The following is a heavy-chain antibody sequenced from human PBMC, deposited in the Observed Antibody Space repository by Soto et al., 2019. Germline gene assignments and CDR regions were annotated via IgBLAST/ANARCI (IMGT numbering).Heavy chain of an antibody. CDR3: AREVGIAAAGTQYPEINWFDP. D-gene: IGHD6-13*01. V-gene: IGHV1-69*13. CDR2: IIPIFGTA. CDR1: GGTFSSYA. Sequence: ASVKVSCKASGGTFSSYAISWVRQAHGQGLEWMGGIIPIFGTANYAQKFQGRVTITADESTSTAYMELSSLRSEDTAVYYCAREVGIAAAGTQYPEINWFDPWGQGTLVTVSS. J-gene: IGHJ5*02.